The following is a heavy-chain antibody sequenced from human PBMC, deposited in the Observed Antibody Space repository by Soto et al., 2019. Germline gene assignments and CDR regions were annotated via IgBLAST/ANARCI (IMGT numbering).Heavy chain of an antibody. CDR3: ARVGYCSGGSCDHIVN. J-gene: IGHJ4*02. Sequence: QVQLVQSGAEVKKPGSSVKVSCKASGGTFSSYSISWVRQAPGQGLEWMGRIIPIVGIANYAQKFQGRVTIIADKSTSTAYMELSSLRSADTAVYYCARVGYCSGGSCDHIVNWGQGTLVTVSS. CDR2: IIPIVGIA. D-gene: IGHD2-15*01. V-gene: IGHV1-69*02. CDR1: GGTFSSYS.